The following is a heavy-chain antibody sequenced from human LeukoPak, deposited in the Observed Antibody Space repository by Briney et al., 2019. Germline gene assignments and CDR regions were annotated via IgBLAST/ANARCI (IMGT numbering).Heavy chain of an antibody. D-gene: IGHD4-17*01. J-gene: IGHJ4*02. CDR2: IHHSGST. CDR3: ARGGDYRFDY. Sequence: SQTLSLTCTVSGGSISSGSWWGWIRQPPGKGLEWIGEIHHSGSTNYNPSLKSRVTLSVDKSKNQLSLRLTSVTAADTAVYYCARGGDYRFDYWGQGTLVTVSS. V-gene: IGHV4-4*02. CDR1: GGSISSGSW.